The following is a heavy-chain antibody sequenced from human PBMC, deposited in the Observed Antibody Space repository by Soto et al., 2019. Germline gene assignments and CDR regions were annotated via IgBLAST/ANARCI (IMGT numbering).Heavy chain of an antibody. D-gene: IGHD6-13*01. Sequence: WGSLRHSCAASGLTFSSYGMHWVRQAPGKGLEWVAVISYDGSNKYYADSVKGRFTISRDNSKNTLYLQMNSLRAEDTAVYYCAKEHSSSSWRNYYYYVMDVWGQGTTVTVSS. J-gene: IGHJ6*02. V-gene: IGHV3-30*18. CDR3: AKEHSSSSWRNYYYYVMDV. CDR1: GLTFSSYG. CDR2: ISYDGSNK.